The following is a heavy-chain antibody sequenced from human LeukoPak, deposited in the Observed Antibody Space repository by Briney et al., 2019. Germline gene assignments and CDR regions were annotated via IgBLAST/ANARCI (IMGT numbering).Heavy chain of an antibody. CDR3: ATGYYEPFAA. CDR2: ISDTGKT. CDR1: GASLSSYY. V-gene: IGHV4-59*01. J-gene: IGHJ5*02. D-gene: IGHD1-26*01. Sequence: PSETLSLTCSVSGASLSSYYWDWLRPPPRKGLEWIGYISDTGKTDSNPSLKRRATIPLDHPKKQSSLRLRSVTAAARPIYSCATGYYEPFAAWGPGILVTVSS.